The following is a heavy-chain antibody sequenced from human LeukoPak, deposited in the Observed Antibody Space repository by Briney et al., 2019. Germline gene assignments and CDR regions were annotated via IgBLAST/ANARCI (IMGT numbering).Heavy chain of an antibody. V-gene: IGHV1-24*01. CDR1: GGTFSSYA. CDR2: FDPEDGET. CDR3: ARGYSDYSIEY. D-gene: IGHD4-23*01. J-gene: IGHJ4*02. Sequence: ASVKVSCKASGGTFSSYAISWVRQAPGKGLEWMGGFDPEDGETIYAQKFQGRVTMTEDTSTDTAYMELSSLRSEDTAVYYCARGYSDYSIEYWGQGTLVTVSS.